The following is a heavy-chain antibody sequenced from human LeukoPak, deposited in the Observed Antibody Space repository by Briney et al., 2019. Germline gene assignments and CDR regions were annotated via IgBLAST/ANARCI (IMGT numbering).Heavy chain of an antibody. D-gene: IGHD3-22*01. V-gene: IGHV3-7*02. CDR3: AKYKSSDFFAEYFQH. CDR1: GFTFSSYW. Sequence: PGGSLRLSCAASGFTFSSYWMSWVRQAPGKGLEWVANIKHDASEKYYVDSVKGRFTISRDNAKNSLYLQMNSLRAEDTAVYYSAKYKSSDFFAEYFQHWGQGTLVTVSS. CDR2: IKHDASEK. J-gene: IGHJ1*01.